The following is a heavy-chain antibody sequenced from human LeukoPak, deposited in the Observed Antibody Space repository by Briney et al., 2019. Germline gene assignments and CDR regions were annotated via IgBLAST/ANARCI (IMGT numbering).Heavy chain of an antibody. CDR1: GCSLSNYY. J-gene: IGHJ4*02. CDR2: ISYSGRT. V-gene: IGHV4-59*01. Sequence: SETLSLTCSVSGCSLSNYYWSWIRQPPGNGMRWIEYISYSGRTSYSRSLQSRVTISVDTSKNQFSLKLSSVTAADTAVYYCARDTAYTDYWGQGALVTVSS. D-gene: IGHD4-11*01. CDR3: ARDTAYTDY.